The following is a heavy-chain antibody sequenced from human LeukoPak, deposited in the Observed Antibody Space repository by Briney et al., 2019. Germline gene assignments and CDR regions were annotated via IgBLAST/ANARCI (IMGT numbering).Heavy chain of an antibody. D-gene: IGHD5-24*01. J-gene: IGHJ6*02. CDR3: ARALRDGYNSDYYYGMDV. V-gene: IGHV4-59*01. CDR1: GGSISSYY. CDR2: IYYSGST. Sequence: SETLSLTCTVSGGSISSYYWSWIRQPPGKGLEWIGYIYYSGSTNCNPSLKSRVTISVDTSKNQFSLKLSSVTAADTAVYYCARALRDGYNSDYYYGMDVWGQGTTVTVSS.